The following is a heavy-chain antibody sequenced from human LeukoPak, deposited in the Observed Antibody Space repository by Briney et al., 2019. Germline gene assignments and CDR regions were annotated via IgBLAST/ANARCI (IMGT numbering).Heavy chain of an antibody. D-gene: IGHD3-22*01. V-gene: IGHV1-46*01. J-gene: IGHJ4*02. Sequence: ASVKVSCKASGYTFTSYYMHWVRQAPGQGLEWMGIINPSGGSTSYAQKFQGRVTMTRDMSTSTVYMELSSLRSEDTAVYYCARGHRDYYDSNGYYSYYFDYWGQGTLVTVSS. CDR3: ARGHRDYYDSNGYYSYYFDY. CDR1: GYTFTSYY. CDR2: INPSGGST.